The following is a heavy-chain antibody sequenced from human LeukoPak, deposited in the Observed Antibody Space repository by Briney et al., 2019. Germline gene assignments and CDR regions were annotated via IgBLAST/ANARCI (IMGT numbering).Heavy chain of an antibody. V-gene: IGHV3-23*01. CDR3: AKALLWFGEGFDP. D-gene: IGHD3-10*01. Sequence: GGSLKLSCAASGFTFSSYAMSWVRQAPGKGREWVSAISGGGGNTYYADSVKGRFTISRDNSKNTLYLQMNSLSAEDTAVYYCAKALLWFGEGFDPWGQGTLVTVSS. J-gene: IGHJ5*02. CDR1: GFTFSSYA. CDR2: ISGGGGNT.